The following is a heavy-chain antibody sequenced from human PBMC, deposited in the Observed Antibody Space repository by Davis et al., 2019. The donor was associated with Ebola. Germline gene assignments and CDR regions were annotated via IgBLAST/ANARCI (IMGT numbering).Heavy chain of an antibody. CDR1: GYTFTSYY. V-gene: IGHV1-46*01. CDR2: INPSGGST. Sequence: AASVKVSCKASGYTFTSYYMHWVRQAPGQGLEWMGIINPSGGSTRYAQKFQGRVTMTRDTSTSTVYMELSSLRSEETAVYYCAREEHVVVTATNYYYYGMDVWGKGTTVSVSS. CDR3: AREEHVVVTATNYYYYGMDV. J-gene: IGHJ6*04. D-gene: IGHD2-21*02.